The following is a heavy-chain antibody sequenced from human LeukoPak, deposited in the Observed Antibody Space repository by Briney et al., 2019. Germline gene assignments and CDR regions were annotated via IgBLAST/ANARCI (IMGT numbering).Heavy chain of an antibody. Sequence: PSETLSLTCTVSGGSISSSSYYWGWIRQPPGKGLEWIGSIYYSGSTYYNPSLKSRVTISADASKNQFSLRLSSVTAADTAVYYCARTVLVPWYAFDIWGQGTMVTVSS. V-gene: IGHV4-39*07. D-gene: IGHD3-3*02. CDR2: IYYSGST. CDR1: GGSISSSSYY. CDR3: ARTVLVPWYAFDI. J-gene: IGHJ3*02.